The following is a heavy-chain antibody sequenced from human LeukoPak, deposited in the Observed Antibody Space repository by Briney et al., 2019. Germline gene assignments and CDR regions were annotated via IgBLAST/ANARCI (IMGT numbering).Heavy chain of an antibody. CDR2: ISGSGGST. Sequence: GGSLRLSCAASGFTFSSYAMSWVSQTPGKGLEWVSAISGSGGSTYYADSVKGRFTISRDNSKNTLYLQMNSLRAEDTAVYYCAKVVVVTNKFDYWGQGTLVTVSS. D-gene: IGHD2-21*01. J-gene: IGHJ4*02. V-gene: IGHV3-23*01. CDR3: AKVVVVTNKFDY. CDR1: GFTFSSYA.